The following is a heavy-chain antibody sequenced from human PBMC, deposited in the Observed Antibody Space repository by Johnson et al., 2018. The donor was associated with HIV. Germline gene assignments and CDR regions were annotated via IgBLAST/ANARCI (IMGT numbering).Heavy chain of an antibody. CDR3: AKGVEVWYGAFDF. V-gene: IGHV3-30*14. D-gene: IGHD3-3*01. CDR1: GFTFSTYA. CDR2: ISYDGSNK. Sequence: VESGGGVVQPGGSLRLSCAASGFTFSTYAIHWVRQAPGKGLEWVAVISYDGSNKYYADSIKGRFTISRDNSKNTLYLQMNNVRAEDTAVYYCAKGVEVWYGAFDFWCQGTMAIVSS. J-gene: IGHJ3*01.